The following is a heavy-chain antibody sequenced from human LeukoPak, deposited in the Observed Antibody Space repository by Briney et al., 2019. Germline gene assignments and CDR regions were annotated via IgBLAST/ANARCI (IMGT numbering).Heavy chain of an antibody. CDR2: ISYDGSNK. CDR1: GFTFSSYA. J-gene: IGHJ4*02. D-gene: IGHD3-10*01. V-gene: IGHV3-30-3*01. CDR3: AVLWFGELHRVDY. Sequence: GGSLRLSCAASGFTFSSYAMHWVRQAPGKGLEWVAVISYDGSNKYYADSVKGRFTISRDNSKNTLYLQMNSLRAEDTAVYYCAVLWFGELHRVDYWGQGTLVTVSS.